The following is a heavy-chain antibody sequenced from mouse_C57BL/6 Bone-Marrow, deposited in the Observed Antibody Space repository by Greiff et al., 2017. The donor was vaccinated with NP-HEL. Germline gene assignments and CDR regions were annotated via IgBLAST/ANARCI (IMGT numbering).Heavy chain of an antibody. Sequence: EVQLQESGPGLVKPSQSLSLTCSVTGYSITSGYYWNWIRQFPGNKLEWMGYISYDGSNNYNPSLKNRISITRDTSKNQFFLKLNSVTTEDTATYYCAKLRLRPLYWYFDVWGTGTTVTVSS. CDR3: AKLRLRPLYWYFDV. CDR1: GYSITSGYY. CDR2: ISYDGSN. V-gene: IGHV3-6*01. J-gene: IGHJ1*03. D-gene: IGHD3-2*02.